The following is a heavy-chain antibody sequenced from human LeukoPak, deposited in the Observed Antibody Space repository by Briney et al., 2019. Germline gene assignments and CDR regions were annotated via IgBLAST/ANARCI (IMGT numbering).Heavy chain of an antibody. J-gene: IGHJ4*02. CDR3: ARDIVATIGGGHFDY. D-gene: IGHD5-12*01. CDR1: GFTFSSYA. V-gene: IGHV3-30*04. CDR2: ISYDGSNK. Sequence: PGRSLRLSCAASGFTFSSYAMHWVRQAPGKGLEWVAVISYDGSNKYYADSVKGRFTISRYNSKNTLYLQMNSLRAEDTAVYYCARDIVATIGGGHFDYWGQGTLVTVSS.